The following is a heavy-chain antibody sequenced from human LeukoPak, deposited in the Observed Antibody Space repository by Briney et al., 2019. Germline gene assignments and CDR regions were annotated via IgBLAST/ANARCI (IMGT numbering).Heavy chain of an antibody. J-gene: IGHJ4*02. D-gene: IGHD3-16*01. Sequence: GGSLRLSCAASGFTFSSYWMSWVRQAPGKGLEWVANIKQDGSEKYYVDSVKGRFTISRDNAKNSLYLQMNSLRAEDTAVYYCARDYRRGGYYFDDWGQGTLVTVSS. CDR3: ARDYRRGGYYFDD. CDR2: IKQDGSEK. V-gene: IGHV3-7*01. CDR1: GFTFSSYW.